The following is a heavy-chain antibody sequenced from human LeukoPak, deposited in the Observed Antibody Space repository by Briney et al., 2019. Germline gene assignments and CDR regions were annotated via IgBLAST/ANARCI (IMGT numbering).Heavy chain of an antibody. CDR2: ISGSGGST. CDR3: ARDGVAAASWDYFDY. D-gene: IGHD6-13*01. V-gene: IGHV3-23*01. Sequence: GGSLRLSCAASGFTFSSYAMSWVRQAPGKGLEWVSAISGSGGSTYYADSVKGRFTISRDNSKNTLYLQMNSLRAEDTAVYYCARDGVAAASWDYFDYWGQGTLVTVSS. CDR1: GFTFSSYA. J-gene: IGHJ4*02.